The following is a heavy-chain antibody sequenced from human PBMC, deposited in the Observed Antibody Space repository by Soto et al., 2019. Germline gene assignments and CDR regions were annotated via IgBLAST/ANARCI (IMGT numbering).Heavy chain of an antibody. V-gene: IGHV4-39*01. CDR1: GGSISSSSYY. Sequence: SETLSLTCTVSGGSISSSSYYWGWIRQPPGKGLEWIGSIYYSGSTYYNPSLKSRVTISVDTSKNQFSLKLSSVTAADTAVYYCAMTDNCSGGSCLGGFDPWGQGTLVSVSS. J-gene: IGHJ5*02. CDR3: AMTDNCSGGSCLGGFDP. D-gene: IGHD2-15*01. CDR2: IYYSGST.